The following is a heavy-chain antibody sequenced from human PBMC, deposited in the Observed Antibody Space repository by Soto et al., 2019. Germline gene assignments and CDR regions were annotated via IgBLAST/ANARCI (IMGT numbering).Heavy chain of an antibody. Sequence: ASVKVSCKASGGTFSSYAISWVRQAPGQGLEWMGGIIPIFGTANYAQKFQVRVTITADESTSTAYMELSSLRSEDTAVYYCASPNWGVGLNYWGQGTLVTVSS. J-gene: IGHJ4*02. V-gene: IGHV1-69*13. CDR1: GGTFSSYA. D-gene: IGHD7-27*01. CDR3: ASPNWGVGLNY. CDR2: IIPIFGTA.